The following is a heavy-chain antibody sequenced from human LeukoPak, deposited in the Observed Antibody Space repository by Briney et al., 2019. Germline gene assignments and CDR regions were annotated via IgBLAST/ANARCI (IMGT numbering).Heavy chain of an antibody. CDR2: IIPILGIA. Sequence: SVKVSCKASGGTFSSYTISWVRQAPRQGLEWMGRIIPILGIANYAQKFQGRVTITADKSTSTAYMELSSLRSEDTAVYYCARYDFWSGYYFDYWGQGTLVTVSS. CDR1: GGTFSSYT. CDR3: ARYDFWSGYYFDY. V-gene: IGHV1-69*02. J-gene: IGHJ4*02. D-gene: IGHD3-3*01.